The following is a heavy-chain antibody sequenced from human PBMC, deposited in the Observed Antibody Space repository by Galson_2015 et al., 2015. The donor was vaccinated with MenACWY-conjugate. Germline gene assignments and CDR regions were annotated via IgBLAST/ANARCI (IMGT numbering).Heavy chain of an antibody. CDR1: GFTFSNYA. D-gene: IGHD3-22*01. Sequence: SLRLSCAASGFTFSNYAMTWVRQAPGKGLEWVSCVSKSGGTTYYADSAKGRFTISRDNSKNTVYLQMNSLRAEDTAVYYCAKGANYYDSSGKRYDAFDIWGQGTMVTVSS. CDR3: AKGANYYDSSGKRYDAFDI. V-gene: IGHV3-23*01. CDR2: VSKSGGTT. J-gene: IGHJ3*02.